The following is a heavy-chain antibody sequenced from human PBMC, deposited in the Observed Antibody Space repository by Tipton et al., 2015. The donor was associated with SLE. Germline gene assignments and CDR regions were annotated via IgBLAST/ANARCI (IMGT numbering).Heavy chain of an antibody. CDR2: ISSSGYST. D-gene: IGHD6-6*01. V-gene: IGHV3-23*01. CDR1: GFTFSSYA. J-gene: IGHJ4*02. Sequence: SLRLSCAASGFTFSSYAMTWVRQAPGKGLEWVSTISSSGYSTYYADSVKGRFTISRDNSKNTLYLEMNSLRAEDTAVYYCAKNAYISSSAFDYWGQGTLVTVSS. CDR3: AKNAYISSSAFDY.